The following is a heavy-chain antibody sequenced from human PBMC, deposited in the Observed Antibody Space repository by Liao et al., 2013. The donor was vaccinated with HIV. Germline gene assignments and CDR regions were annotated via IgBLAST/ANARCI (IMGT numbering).Heavy chain of an antibody. CDR3: ASANLGGFDP. V-gene: IGHV4-61*10. J-gene: IGHJ5*02. CDR2: INHSGST. D-gene: IGHD7-27*01. Sequence: QLQLQESGPGLVKPSETLSLTCTVSGGSISSGSYYWSWIRQPAGKGLEWIGEINHSGSTNYNPSLKSRVTISVDTSKKQFSLKVSSVTAADTAVYYCASANLGGFDPWGQGTLVTVSS. CDR1: GGSISSGSYY.